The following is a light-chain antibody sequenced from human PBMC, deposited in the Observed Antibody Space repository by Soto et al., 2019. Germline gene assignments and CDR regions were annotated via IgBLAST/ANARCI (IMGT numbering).Light chain of an antibody. V-gene: IGLV2-23*01. CDR2: EGN. J-gene: IGLJ3*02. CDR3: CSYAGSMTWV. Sequence: QSALTQPASVSGSPGQAITISCTGTSSDIGSYNLVSWYQQHPGKAPKVIIYEGNERPSGVSNRFSGSKSGNTASLTISGLQAEDEADYCCCSYAGSMTWVFGGGTKLTVL. CDR1: SSDIGSYNL.